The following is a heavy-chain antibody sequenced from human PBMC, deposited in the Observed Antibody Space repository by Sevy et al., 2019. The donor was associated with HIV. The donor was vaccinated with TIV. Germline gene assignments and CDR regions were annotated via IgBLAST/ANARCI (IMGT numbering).Heavy chain of an antibody. D-gene: IGHD2-15*01. CDR1: GFTFNDYA. V-gene: IGHV3-30-3*01. J-gene: IGHJ5*02. CDR3: VREGAPYRNIRYCSGNNCFYNWFDP. CDR2: ISSDGDNT. Sequence: GGSLRLSCAASGFTFNDYALDWVRQAPGRGLEWVAIISSDGDNTYYADTVKGRFTISRDNSKHTVYLQMNRLRAEDTEFYYCVREGAPYRNIRYCSGNNCFYNWFDPWGQRTLVTVSS.